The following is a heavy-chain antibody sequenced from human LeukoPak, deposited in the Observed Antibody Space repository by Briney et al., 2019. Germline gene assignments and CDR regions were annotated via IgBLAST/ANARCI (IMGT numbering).Heavy chain of an antibody. D-gene: IGHD3-10*01. CDR1: GGTFSSYA. Sequence: SVKVSCKASGGTFSSYAISWVRQAPGQGLEWMGRIIPILGIANYAQKFQGRVTITADKSTSTAYMELSSLRSEDTAVYYCAREEGLGENWFDPWGQGTLVTVSS. CDR3: AREEGLGENWFDP. V-gene: IGHV1-69*04. J-gene: IGHJ5*02. CDR2: IIPILGIA.